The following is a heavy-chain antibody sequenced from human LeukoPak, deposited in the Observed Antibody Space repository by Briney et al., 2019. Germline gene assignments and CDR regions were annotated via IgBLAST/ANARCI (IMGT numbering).Heavy chain of an antibody. J-gene: IGHJ4*02. CDR2: ISAYNGNT. CDR3: ARGDSGSSWYSVDY. V-gene: IGHV1-18*01. Sequence: ASVKVSCKASGYTFTSYGISWVRQAPGQGLEWMGWISAYNGNTNYAQKLQGRVTMTTDTSTSTAYMELRSLRSDDAAVYYCARGDSGSSWYSVDYWGQGTLVTVSS. D-gene: IGHD6-13*01. CDR1: GYTFTSYG.